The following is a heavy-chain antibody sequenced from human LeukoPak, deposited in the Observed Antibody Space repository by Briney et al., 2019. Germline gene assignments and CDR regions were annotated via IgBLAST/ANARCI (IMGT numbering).Heavy chain of an antibody. J-gene: IGHJ4*02. CDR1: GFTFSDAW. CDR2: LKSKTDGGTT. CDR3: TTEYLVATTFDH. D-gene: IGHD5-12*01. Sequence: GGSLRLSCAASGFTFSDAWMSWVRQAPGKGLEWVGRLKSKTDGGTTDYAAPVKGRFTISRDDSKNTLYLQMNSLKTEDTAVYYCTTEYLVATTFDHWGQGTLVTVSS. V-gene: IGHV3-15*01.